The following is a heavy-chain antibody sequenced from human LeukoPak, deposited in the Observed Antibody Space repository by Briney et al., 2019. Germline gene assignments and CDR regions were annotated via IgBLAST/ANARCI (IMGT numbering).Heavy chain of an antibody. J-gene: IGHJ4*02. D-gene: IGHD1-14*01. V-gene: IGHV4-38-2*02. Sequence: SETLSLTCTVSGYSISSGYYWGWMRQPPGKGLEWIGSIYHSGSTYYNPSLKSRVTISVDTSKNQFSLKLSSVTAADTAVYYCARDPGPDWWYFDYWGQGTLVTVSS. CDR3: ARDPGPDWWYFDY. CDR1: GYSISSGYY. CDR2: IYHSGST.